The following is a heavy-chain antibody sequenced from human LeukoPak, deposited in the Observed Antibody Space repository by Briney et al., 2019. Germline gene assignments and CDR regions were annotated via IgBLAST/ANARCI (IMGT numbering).Heavy chain of an antibody. Sequence: PGGSLRLPCAASGFTFSSYAMHWVRQAPGKGLEWVAVISYDGSNKYYADSVKGRFTISRDNSKNTLYLQMNSLRAEDTAVYYCARDVGGAADYWGQGTLVTVSS. CDR2: ISYDGSNK. J-gene: IGHJ4*02. V-gene: IGHV3-30-3*01. CDR1: GFTFSSYA. D-gene: IGHD3-16*01. CDR3: ARDVGGAADY.